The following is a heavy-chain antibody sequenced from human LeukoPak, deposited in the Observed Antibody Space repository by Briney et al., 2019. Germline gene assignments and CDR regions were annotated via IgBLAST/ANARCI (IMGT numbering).Heavy chain of an antibody. J-gene: IGHJ6*03. CDR2: IYTSGST. CDR1: GGCVSSYY. Sequence: SETLSLTCTVSGGCVSSYYWSWIRQPAGKGLEWIGRIYTSGSTNYNPSLKSRVTMSVDTSKNQFSLKLSSVTAADTAVYYCARSVGRLGPPYYYYYYMDVWGKGTTVTVSS. CDR3: ARSVGRLGPPYYYYYYMDV. D-gene: IGHD5/OR15-5a*01. V-gene: IGHV4-4*07.